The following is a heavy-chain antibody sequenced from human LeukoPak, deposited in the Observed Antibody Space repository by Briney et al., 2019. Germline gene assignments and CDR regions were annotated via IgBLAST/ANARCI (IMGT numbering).Heavy chain of an antibody. J-gene: IGHJ4*02. D-gene: IGHD1-7*01. CDR1: GGSFSGYY. V-gene: IGHV4-34*01. Sequence: SETLSLTCAVYGGSFSGYYWSWLRQPPGQGLEGIGEINHSGSTNYNPSVKSRVTTSVATYKKQFSLKLSSVTAADTAVYYCARTKLGTTDPPDYWGQGTLVTVSS. CDR2: INHSGST. CDR3: ARTKLGTTDPPDY.